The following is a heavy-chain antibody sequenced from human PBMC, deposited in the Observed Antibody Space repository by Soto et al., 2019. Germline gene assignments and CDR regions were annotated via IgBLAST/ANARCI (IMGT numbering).Heavy chain of an antibody. D-gene: IGHD6-19*01. CDR1: GFTFSSYG. Sequence: QVQLVESGGGVVQPGRSLRLSCAASGFTFSSYGMHWVRQAPGKGLEWVAVIWYDGSDKYYADSVKGRFTISRVNSKKTIFMQMNSLRAEDMAVYYCERDRYSSGWYALDYWGQGTLVTVSS. CDR3: ERDRYSSGWYALDY. CDR2: IWYDGSDK. J-gene: IGHJ4*02. V-gene: IGHV3-33*01.